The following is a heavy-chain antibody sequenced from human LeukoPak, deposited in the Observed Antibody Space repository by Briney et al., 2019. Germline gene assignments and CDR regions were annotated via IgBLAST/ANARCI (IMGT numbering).Heavy chain of an antibody. Sequence: PGGSLRLSCVASGFTFSSSEMNWVRQAPGKGLEWVSHVSGDSTTTYYADSVKGRFTISRDNAKNSLYLQMNSLRAEDTAVYYCARDLTPDYGSGGGCYEGDYWGQGAQVTVSS. D-gene: IGHD2-15*01. CDR2: VSGDSTTT. J-gene: IGHJ4*02. V-gene: IGHV3-48*03. CDR1: GFTFSSSE. CDR3: ARDLTPDYGSGGGCYEGDY.